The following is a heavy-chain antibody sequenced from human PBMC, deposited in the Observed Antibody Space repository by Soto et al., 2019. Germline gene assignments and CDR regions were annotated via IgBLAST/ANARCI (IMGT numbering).Heavy chain of an antibody. J-gene: IGHJ1*01. Sequence: ASVKVSCKASGYIFSNYGISWVRQAPGQGLEWMGWVSTYNANTYYAQKFQGRVTMTTDTSTSTAYMELRSLRSDDTAVFYCARERDGSSWSSAESLQYWGQGTLVTVSS. D-gene: IGHD6-13*01. CDR3: ARERDGSSWSSAESLQY. V-gene: IGHV1-18*01. CDR1: GYIFSNYG. CDR2: VSTYNANT.